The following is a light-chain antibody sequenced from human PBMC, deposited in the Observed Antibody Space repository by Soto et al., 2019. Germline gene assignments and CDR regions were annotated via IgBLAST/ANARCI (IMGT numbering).Light chain of an antibody. CDR1: SSDVGSYNS. CDR2: EGS. CDR3: CSYAGNPYV. J-gene: IGLJ1*01. Sequence: QSALPQPASVSGSPGQSIAISCTGTSSDVGSYNSVSWYQQHPGKAPKLMIYEGSKRPSGVSDRFSGSKSGNTASLTISGLQAEDEADYYCCSYAGNPYVFGTGTKLTVL. V-gene: IGLV2-23*01.